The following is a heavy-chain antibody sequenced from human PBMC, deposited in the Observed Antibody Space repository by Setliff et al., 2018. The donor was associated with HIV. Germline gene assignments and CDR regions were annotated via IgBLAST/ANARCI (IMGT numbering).Heavy chain of an antibody. CDR1: GYSFPNYW. J-gene: IGHJ3*02. CDR2: IYPDDSDT. Sequence: PGESLKISCKGSGYSFPNYWIGWVRQMPGKGLEWMGIIYPDDSDTGYSPSFQGQVTISADKSISTAYLQWSSLKASDTAMYYCARIWFGAQDAFDIWGQGTMVTV. V-gene: IGHV5-51*01. D-gene: IGHD3-10*01. CDR3: ARIWFGAQDAFDI.